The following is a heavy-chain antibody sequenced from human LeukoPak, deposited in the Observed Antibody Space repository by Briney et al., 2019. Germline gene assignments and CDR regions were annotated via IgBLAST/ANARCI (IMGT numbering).Heavy chain of an antibody. Sequence: GGSLRLSCAASRFTFSNYWMSWVRQAPGKGLEWVSSISSSSSYIYYADSVKGRFTISRDNARNSLYLQMNSLRAEDTAVYYCARDGLAAATLHWCFDLWGRGTLVTVSS. J-gene: IGHJ2*01. D-gene: IGHD2-15*01. V-gene: IGHV3-21*01. CDR2: ISSSSSYI. CDR1: RFTFSNYW. CDR3: ARDGLAAATLHWCFDL.